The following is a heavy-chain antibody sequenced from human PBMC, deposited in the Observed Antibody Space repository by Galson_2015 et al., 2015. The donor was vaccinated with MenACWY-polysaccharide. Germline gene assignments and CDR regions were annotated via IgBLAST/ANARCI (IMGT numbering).Heavy chain of an antibody. D-gene: IGHD3-10*01. Sequence: SLRLSCAGSGLTFSSYGMGWVRQAPGKGLEWVSGLSPTTGNTYYADSVRGRFTISRDNSKNTLYLQMDSLRAEDTALYYCAKGAALDGSGNYYDYWCPSTQVTASS. CDR3: AKGAALDGSGNYYDY. CDR1: GLTFSSYG. V-gene: IGHV3-23*01. J-gene: IGHJ4*02. CDR2: LSPTTGNT.